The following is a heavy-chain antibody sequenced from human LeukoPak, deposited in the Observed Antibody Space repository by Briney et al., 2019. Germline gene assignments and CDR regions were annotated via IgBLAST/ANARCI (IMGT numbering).Heavy chain of an antibody. D-gene: IGHD1-26*01. Sequence: ASVKVSCKAPGDIFSVDAISWVRPAPGQGLEWMGRIIPIFDIAHYSQNFQDRVTITADKSTSTAYMEMSGLTSEDTAVYYCAIDRDGSLTPSAFDMWGHGTMVIVTS. CDR2: IIPIFDIA. J-gene: IGHJ3*02. CDR3: AIDRDGSLTPSAFDM. V-gene: IGHV1-69*04. CDR1: GDIFSVDA.